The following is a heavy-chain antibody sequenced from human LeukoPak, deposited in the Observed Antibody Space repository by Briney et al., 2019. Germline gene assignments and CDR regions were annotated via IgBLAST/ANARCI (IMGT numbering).Heavy chain of an antibody. Sequence: GESLSLAWAAAGFTFSMYAMSWVRQAPGEELEWGTVIGDSSDKNYADSVKGGFTVARDNSKRTLYLQMNSLRVEDTAVYYCGRDCALDIWGQGTMVTVSS. D-gene: IGHD2-21*01. CDR3: GRDCALDI. CDR2: IGDSSDK. J-gene: IGHJ3*02. CDR1: GFTFSMYA. V-gene: IGHV3-23*01.